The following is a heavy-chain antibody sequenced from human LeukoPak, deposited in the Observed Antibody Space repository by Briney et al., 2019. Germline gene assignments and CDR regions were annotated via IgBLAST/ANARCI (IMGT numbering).Heavy chain of an antibody. J-gene: IGHJ3*02. CDR2: ISSSGSTI. Sequence: GGSLRLSXAASGFTFSSYEMNWVRQAPGKGLEWVSYISSSGSTIYYADSVKGRFTISRDNAKNSLYLQMNSLRAEDTAVYYCAGGGDVDTAMLGAFDIWGQGTMVTVSS. CDR3: AGGGDVDTAMLGAFDI. V-gene: IGHV3-48*03. D-gene: IGHD5-18*01. CDR1: GFTFSSYE.